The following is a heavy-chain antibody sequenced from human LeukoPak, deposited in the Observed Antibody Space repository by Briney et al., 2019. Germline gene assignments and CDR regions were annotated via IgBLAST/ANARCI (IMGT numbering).Heavy chain of an antibody. J-gene: IGHJ5*02. D-gene: IGHD5-12*01. CDR1: GGTFSSYA. CDR2: IIPIFGTA. V-gene: IGHV1-69*01. Sequence: SVKLSCKASGGTFSSYAISWVRQAPGQGLEWMGGIIPIFGTANYAQKFQGRVTITADESTSTAYMELSSLRSEDTAVYYCARDIVAYNWFDPWGQGTLVTVSS. CDR3: ARDIVAYNWFDP.